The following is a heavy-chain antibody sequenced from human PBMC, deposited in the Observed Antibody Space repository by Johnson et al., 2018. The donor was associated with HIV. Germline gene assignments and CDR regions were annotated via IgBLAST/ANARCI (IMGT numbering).Heavy chain of an antibody. D-gene: IGHD1-26*01. CDR2: ISWNSGSI. Sequence: VQLVESGGGLVQPGRSLRLSCAASGFTFDDYAMHWVRQAPGKGLEWVSGISWNSGSIGYADSVKGRFTISRDNAKTSLYLQVNSLGAEDTALYYCAREVSLRVGATLPPSYAFDIWGQGTLVSVSS. CDR1: GFTFDDYA. J-gene: IGHJ3*02. CDR3: AREVSLRVGATLPPSYAFDI. V-gene: IGHV3-9*01.